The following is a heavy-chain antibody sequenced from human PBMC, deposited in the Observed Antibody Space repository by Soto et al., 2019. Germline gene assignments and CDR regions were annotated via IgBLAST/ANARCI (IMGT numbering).Heavy chain of an antibody. J-gene: IGHJ6*02. V-gene: IGHV3-23*01. Sequence: EVQLLASGGGLVQPGGSLRLSCAASGFTFSSYAMSWVRQAPGKGLECVSAISRSGGSTYYADSVKGRFTISRDNSKNTLYMQMNRLRAEDTAVYYCAKDAAGSSGYYLLRYYYGIDVWGQGTTVTVSS. D-gene: IGHD3-22*01. CDR3: AKDAAGSSGYYLLRYYYGIDV. CDR1: GFTFSSYA. CDR2: ISRSGGST.